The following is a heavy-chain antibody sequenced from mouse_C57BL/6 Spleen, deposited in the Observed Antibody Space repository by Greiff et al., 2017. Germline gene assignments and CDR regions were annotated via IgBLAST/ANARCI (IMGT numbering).Heavy chain of an antibody. J-gene: IGHJ2*01. CDR2: IDPETGGT. CDR1: GYTFTDYE. CDR3: TRFIATVVATIGYYFDY. Sequence: QVQLQQSGAELVRPGASVTLSCKASGYTFTDYEMHWVKQTPVHGLEWIGAIDPETGGTAYNQKFKGKAILTADKSSSTAYMELRSLTSEDSAVXYCTRFIATVVATIGYYFDYWGQGTTLTVSS. V-gene: IGHV1-15*01. D-gene: IGHD1-1*01.